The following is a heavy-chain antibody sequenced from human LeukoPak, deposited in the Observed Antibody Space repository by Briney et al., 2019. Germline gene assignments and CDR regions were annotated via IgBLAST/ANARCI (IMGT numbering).Heavy chain of an antibody. CDR2: IDPNSGGT. D-gene: IGHD6-13*01. CDR1: GYTFTGYY. V-gene: IGHV1-2*02. CDR3: ARADRRRPPSSIGWYSENIFDY. J-gene: IGHJ4*02. Sequence: ASVKVSSKASGYTFTGYYMQWVRPAPGQGLEWMGWIDPNSGGTNYAQKLQGRVTMNRDTSISTAYMELSRLTSDDTAVYHCARADRRRPPSSIGWYSENIFDYWGQGTLVTVSS.